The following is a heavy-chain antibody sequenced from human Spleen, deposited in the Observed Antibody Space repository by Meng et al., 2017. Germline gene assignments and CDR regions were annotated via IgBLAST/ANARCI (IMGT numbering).Heavy chain of an antibody. D-gene: IGHD6-19*01. J-gene: IGHJ5*02. CDR1: GGSISTSGYY. CDR2: IGHSGIT. V-gene: IGHV4-39*01. Sequence: QPQLQGAGPGVGKPSQAQSLTCSVSGGSISTSGYYWGWIRQPPGKGLEWIGSIGHSGITYYTPSLKSRVTVSIDTSKSQFSLKLTSVTAADTAVYYCVRSSGWVRTGFDPWGQGTLVTVSS. CDR3: VRSSGWVRTGFDP.